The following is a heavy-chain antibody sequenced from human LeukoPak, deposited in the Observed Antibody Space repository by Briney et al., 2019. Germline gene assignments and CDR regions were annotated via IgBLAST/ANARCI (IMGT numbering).Heavy chain of an antibody. V-gene: IGHV4-59*01. CDR3: ARVNCTNGVFYNSRGWFDP. J-gene: IGHJ5*02. CDR2: IYYSGST. Sequence: SETLSLTCTVSGGSISSYYWSWIRQPPGKGLEWIGYIYYSGSTNYNPSLKSRVTISVDTSKNQFSLKLNSVTAADTAVHYCARVNCTNGVFYNSRGWFDPWGQGTLVTVSS. D-gene: IGHD2-8*01. CDR1: GGSISSYY.